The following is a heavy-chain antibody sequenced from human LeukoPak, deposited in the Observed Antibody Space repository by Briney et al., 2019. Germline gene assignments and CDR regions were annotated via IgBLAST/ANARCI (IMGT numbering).Heavy chain of an antibody. CDR3: ARICVLAAAGTKTDNDAFDI. V-gene: IGHV3-21*01. CDR1: GFTFSHNW. D-gene: IGHD6-13*01. J-gene: IGHJ3*02. Sequence: PGGSLRLSCAASGFTFSHNWMTWVRQAPGKGLEWVSSISSSSSYIYYADSVKGRFTISRDNAKNSLYLQMNSLRAEDTAVYYCARICVLAAAGTKTDNDAFDIWGQGTMVTVSS. CDR2: ISSSSSYI.